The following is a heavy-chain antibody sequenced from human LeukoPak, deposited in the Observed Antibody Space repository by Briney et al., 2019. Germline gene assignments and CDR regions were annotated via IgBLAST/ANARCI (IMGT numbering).Heavy chain of an antibody. Sequence: GGSLRLSCAASGFTFSNAWMSWVRQAPGKGLEWVGRIKSKTDGGTTDYAAPVKGRFTISRDDSKNTLYLQMNSLRAEDTAVFYCARDQYDTWSRRGNFDSWGQGTLAIVSS. CDR2: IKSKTDGGTT. J-gene: IGHJ4*02. D-gene: IGHD3-3*01. CDR3: ARDQYDTWSRRGNFDS. CDR1: GFTFSNAW. V-gene: IGHV3-15*01.